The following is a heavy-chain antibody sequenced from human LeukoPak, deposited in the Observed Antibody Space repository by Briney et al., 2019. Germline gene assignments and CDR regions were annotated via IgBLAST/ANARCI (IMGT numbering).Heavy chain of an antibody. Sequence: GGSLRLSCAASGFTFSSYAIHWVRQAPGKGLEWVAVISYDGSNKCYADSVKGRFTISRDNSKNTLYLQMNSLRAEDTAVYYRARDPGSGYDSSGYYYRWFDPWGQGTLVTVSS. CDR1: GFTFSSYA. CDR2: ISYDGSNK. CDR3: ARDPGSGYDSSGYYYRWFDP. D-gene: IGHD3-22*01. V-gene: IGHV3-30-3*01. J-gene: IGHJ5*02.